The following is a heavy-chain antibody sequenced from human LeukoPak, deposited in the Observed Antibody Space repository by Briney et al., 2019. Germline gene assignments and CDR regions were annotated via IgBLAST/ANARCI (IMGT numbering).Heavy chain of an antibody. CDR1: GFTVSTNY. V-gene: IGHV3-53*01. J-gene: IGHJ4*02. Sequence: GGSLRLSCVVSGFTVSTNYVSWVRQAPGKGLEWVSVFYSGGNTYYADSVKGRFTISRDTSKNTLYLQMDSLRAEDTAVYYCARGGGAYCGDDCRRTIDHWGQGTLVTVSS. CDR2: FYSGGNT. CDR3: ARGGGAYCGDDCRRTIDH. D-gene: IGHD2-21*02.